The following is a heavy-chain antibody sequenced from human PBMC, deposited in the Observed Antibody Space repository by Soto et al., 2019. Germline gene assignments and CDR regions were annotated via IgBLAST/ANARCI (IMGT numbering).Heavy chain of an antibody. CDR3: ARRAWDSYYAIDF. CDR1: GFTYTDFA. D-gene: IGHD3-22*01. V-gene: IGHV3-30*09. J-gene: IGHJ6*02. CDR2: ISYDGSDK. Sequence: VQLVESGGGEGQPGRSLRLSCAASGFTYTDFALHWVRQAPGKGLEWVAIISYDGSDKYYADSVKGRFAIIRDNPKNTLYLEMNSLRPEDTAVYFCARRAWDSYYAIDFWGQGTTVTVFS.